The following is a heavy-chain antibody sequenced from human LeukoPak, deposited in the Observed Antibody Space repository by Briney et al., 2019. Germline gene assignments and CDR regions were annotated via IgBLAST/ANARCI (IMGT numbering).Heavy chain of an antibody. V-gene: IGHV1-3*01. CDR3: ARERDYGSRFDP. J-gene: IGHJ5*02. D-gene: IGHD3-10*01. CDR2: INAGNGNT. CDR1: GYTFTSYA. Sequence: ASVKVSCKASGYTFTSYAVHWVRQAPGQRLEWMGWINAGNGNTKYSQKFQGRVTITRDTSASTAYMELSSLRSEDTAVYYCARERDYGSRFDPWGQGTLVTVSS.